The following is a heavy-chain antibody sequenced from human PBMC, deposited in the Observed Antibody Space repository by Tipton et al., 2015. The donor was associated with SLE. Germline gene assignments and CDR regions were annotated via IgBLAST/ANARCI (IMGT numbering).Heavy chain of an antibody. CDR3: ARDLYPSHDSSGYSLRWFDP. CDR1: GFTFSDYY. D-gene: IGHD3-22*01. J-gene: IGHJ5*02. CDR2: ISSSNSYT. V-gene: IGHV3-11*06. Sequence: QLVQSGGGLVKPGGSLRLSCEASGFTFSDYYMTWIRQAPGKGLEWVSYISSSNSYTNYADSVKGRFTISRDNAKNSLYLQMNSLRAEDTAVYYCARDLYPSHDSSGYSLRWFDPWGQGTLVTVSS.